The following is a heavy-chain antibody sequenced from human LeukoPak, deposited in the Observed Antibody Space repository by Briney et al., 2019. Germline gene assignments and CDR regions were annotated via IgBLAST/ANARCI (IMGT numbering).Heavy chain of an antibody. D-gene: IGHD3-3*01. CDR1: GFTFDDYT. CDR3: AKDAGDDFWSGSKHFDY. Sequence: PGGSLRLSCAASGFTFDDYTMHWVRQAPGKGLEWVSLISWDGGSTYYADSVKGRFTISRDNSKNSLYLQMNSLRTEDTALYYCAKDAGDDFWSGSKHFDYWGQGTLVTVSS. CDR2: ISWDGGST. J-gene: IGHJ4*02. V-gene: IGHV3-43*01.